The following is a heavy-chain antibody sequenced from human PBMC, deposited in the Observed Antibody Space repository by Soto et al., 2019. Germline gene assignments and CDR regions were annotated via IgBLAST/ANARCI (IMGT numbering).Heavy chain of an antibody. CDR2: ISYDGGLQ. CDR3: VSDRGYGHAAVPYS. CDR1: GFTFSSYG. V-gene: IGHV3-30*03. J-gene: IGHJ4*02. D-gene: IGHD5-18*01. Sequence: QAQLVESGGGVVQPGRSLRLSCAASGFTFSSYGMHWVRQAPGTGLAWVAVISYDGGLQHYADSVKGRFTISRDNSENTVLREMNSRRAEDTAVYYWVSDRGYGHAAVPYSWGQGTLVSVSS.